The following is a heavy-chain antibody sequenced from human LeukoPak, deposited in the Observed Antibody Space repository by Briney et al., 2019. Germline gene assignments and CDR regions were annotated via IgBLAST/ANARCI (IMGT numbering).Heavy chain of an antibody. CDR3: ARHRGYSSSYYFDY. Sequence: SETLSLTCTVSGGSIRSSYYYWGWIRQPPGKGLEWIGSIYYSGSTYYNPSLKSRVTISVDTSKNQFSLKLSSVTAADTAVYYCARHRGYSSSYYFDYWGQGTLVTVSS. V-gene: IGHV4-39*01. CDR2: IYYSGST. CDR1: GGSIRSSYYY. D-gene: IGHD6-6*01. J-gene: IGHJ4*02.